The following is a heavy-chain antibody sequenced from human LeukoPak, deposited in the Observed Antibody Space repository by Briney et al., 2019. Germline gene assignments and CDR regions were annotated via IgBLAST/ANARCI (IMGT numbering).Heavy chain of an antibody. V-gene: IGHV3-11*06. Sequence: PGGSLTLSCAASGFTFSDYHESGIRQAPGKGLEWVSYISGSSDSTNYADSVKGRFTISRDNAKNSLYLQMNSLRAEDTSVYYCARGFSYGWGPDYWGQGTLVTVSS. D-gene: IGHD5-18*01. CDR2: ISGSSDST. CDR3: ARGFSYGWGPDY. J-gene: IGHJ4*02. CDR1: GFTFSDYH.